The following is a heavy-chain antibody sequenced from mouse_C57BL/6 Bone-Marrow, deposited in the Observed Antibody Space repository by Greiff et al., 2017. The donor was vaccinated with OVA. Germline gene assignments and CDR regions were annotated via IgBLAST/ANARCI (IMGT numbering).Heavy chain of an antibody. CDR1: GFNIKDDY. Sequence: EVQLQQSGAELVRPGASVKLSCTASGFNIKDDYMHWVKQRPEQGLEWIGWIDPENGDTEYASKFQGKATITADTSSNTAYLQLSSLTSEDTAVYYCTNFYYYGSSYGWFAYWGQGTLVTVSA. D-gene: IGHD1-1*01. J-gene: IGHJ3*01. V-gene: IGHV14-4*01. CDR2: IDPENGDT. CDR3: TNFYYYGSSYGWFAY.